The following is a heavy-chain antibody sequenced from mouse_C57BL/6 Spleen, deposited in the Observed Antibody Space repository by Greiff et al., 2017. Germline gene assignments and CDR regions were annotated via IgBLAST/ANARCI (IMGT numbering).Heavy chain of an antibody. Sequence: EVKVVESGGGLVKPGGSLKLSCAASGFTFSDYGMHWVRQAPEKGLEWVAYISSGSSTSYYADTVKGRFTISRDNANNTLFLQMTSLRSEDTAMYYCARLTTGVANAMDYWGQGTSVTVSS. V-gene: IGHV5-17*01. D-gene: IGHD1-1*01. CDR1: GFTFSDYG. J-gene: IGHJ4*01. CDR3: ARLTTGVANAMDY. CDR2: ISSGSSTS.